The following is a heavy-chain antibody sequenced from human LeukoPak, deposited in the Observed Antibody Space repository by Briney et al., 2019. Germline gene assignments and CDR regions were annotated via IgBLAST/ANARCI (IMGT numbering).Heavy chain of an antibody. J-gene: IGHJ4*02. CDR2: IYYSGST. CDR3: ARGDTVVVPAAPYFDY. CDR1: GGSISSGDYY. D-gene: IGHD2-2*01. V-gene: IGHV4-30-4*01. Sequence: PSQTLSLTCTVSGGSISSGDYYWSWIRQPPGKGLEWIGYIYYSGSTYYNPSLKSRVTISVDTSKNRFSLKLSSVTAADTAVYYCARGDTVVVPAAPYFDYWGQGTLVTVSS.